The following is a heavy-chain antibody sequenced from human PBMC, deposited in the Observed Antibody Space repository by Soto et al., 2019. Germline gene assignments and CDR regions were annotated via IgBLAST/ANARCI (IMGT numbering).Heavy chain of an antibody. CDR3: ARDSGWAYYYYGMDV. CDR1: GFTFSSYE. Sequence: EVQLVESGGGLGQPGGSLRLSCAASGFTFSSYEMNWVRQAPGKGLEWVSYISSSGSTIYYADSVKGRFTISRDNAKNSLYLQMNSLRAEDTAVYYCARDSGWAYYYYGMDVWGQGTTVTVSS. V-gene: IGHV3-48*03. CDR2: ISSSGSTI. D-gene: IGHD6-19*01. J-gene: IGHJ6*02.